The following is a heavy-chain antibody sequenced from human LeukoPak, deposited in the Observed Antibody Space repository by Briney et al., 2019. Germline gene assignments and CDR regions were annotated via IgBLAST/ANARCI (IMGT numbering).Heavy chain of an antibody. CDR2: FDPEDGET. J-gene: IGHJ4*02. CDR3: ARDVYNMGDY. Sequence: ASVKVSCKVSGYTLTELSMHWVRQAPGKGLEWMGGFDPEDGETIYAQKFQGRVTITADESTSTAYMELSSLRSDDTAVYYCARDVYNMGDYWGQGTLVTVSS. V-gene: IGHV1-24*01. D-gene: IGHD1-1*01. CDR1: GYTLTELS.